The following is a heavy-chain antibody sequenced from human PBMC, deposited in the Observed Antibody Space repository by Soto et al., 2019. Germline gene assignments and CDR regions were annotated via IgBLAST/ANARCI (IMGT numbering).Heavy chain of an antibody. D-gene: IGHD2-15*01. CDR3: AKDRNIVVVVAVPYGMDV. J-gene: IGHJ6*02. CDR2: ISYDGSNK. V-gene: IGHV3-30*18. CDR1: GFTFSSYG. Sequence: GGSLRLSCAASGFTFSSYGMHWVRQAPGKGLEWVAVISYDGSNKYYADSVKGRFTISRDNSKNTLYLQMNSLRAEDTAVYYCAKDRNIVVVVAVPYGMDVWGQGXTVTVSS.